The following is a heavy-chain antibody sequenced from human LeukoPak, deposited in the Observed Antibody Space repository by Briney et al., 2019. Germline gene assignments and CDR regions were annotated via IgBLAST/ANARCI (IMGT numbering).Heavy chain of an antibody. Sequence: SETLSLTCAVYGGSFGGYYWSWIRQPPGKGLEWIGEINHSGSTNYNPSLKSRVTISVDTSKNQFSLKLSSVTAAATAVYYCARGPRVDTAMAYYYYYGMDVWGQGTTVTVSS. CDR3: ARGPRVDTAMAYYYYYGMDV. D-gene: IGHD5-18*01. CDR2: INHSGST. CDR1: GGSFGGYY. J-gene: IGHJ6*02. V-gene: IGHV4-34*01.